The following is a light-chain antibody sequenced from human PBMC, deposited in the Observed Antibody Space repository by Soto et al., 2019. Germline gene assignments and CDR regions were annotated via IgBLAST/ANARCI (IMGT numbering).Light chain of an antibody. J-gene: IGLJ2*01. CDR2: EVS. CDR3: SSYSSSITVL. CDR1: SGDVGAYNY. Sequence: QSVLTQPASVSGSPGQSITISCTGTSGDVGAYNYVSWYQQHPGKVPKLMIYEVSNRPSGVSNRFSGSKSGNTASLTISGLQAEDEADYYCSSYSSSITVLFGGGTKLTVL. V-gene: IGLV2-14*01.